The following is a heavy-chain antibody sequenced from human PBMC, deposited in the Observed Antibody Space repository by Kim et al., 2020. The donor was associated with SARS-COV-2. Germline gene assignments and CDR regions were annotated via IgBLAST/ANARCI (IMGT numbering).Heavy chain of an antibody. CDR2: IGGSDGQR. Sequence: GGSLRLSCTTSGFTFTGHAMSWVRQAPGKGLEWVSSIGGSDGQRYYVDSVKGRFSISRDDSKNTLYLQMSDLRADDTAAYYCAKGGLGCIWDSWGDGTLV. J-gene: IGHJ4*03. CDR1: GFTFTGHA. V-gene: IGHV3-23*01. D-gene: IGHD3-3*02. CDR3: AKGGLGCIWDS.